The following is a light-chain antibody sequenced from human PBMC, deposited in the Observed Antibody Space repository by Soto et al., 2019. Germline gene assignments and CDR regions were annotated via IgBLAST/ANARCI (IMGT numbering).Light chain of an antibody. Sequence: HSVLTQPASVSGSPGQSITISCTGTSSDVGGYNYVSWYQQHPGKAPKLMIYDVSNRPSGVSNRFSGSKSGNTASLTISGLQAEDEADYYCSSYTSSSVLVFGTGTKVTVL. J-gene: IGLJ1*01. CDR2: DVS. CDR3: SSYTSSSVLV. CDR1: SSDVGGYNY. V-gene: IGLV2-14*01.